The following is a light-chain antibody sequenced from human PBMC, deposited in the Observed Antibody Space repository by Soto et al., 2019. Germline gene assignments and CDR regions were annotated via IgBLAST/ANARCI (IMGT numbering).Light chain of an antibody. CDR1: QSVSRY. V-gene: IGKV3-11*01. Sequence: EIVLTQSPATLSLSPGDRATLSCRASQSVSRYLAWYQQKPGQAPRLLIYDASIRATGIPARFSGSGSGTDFTLTISCLEPEDFAVYYCQQRSNWLFGQGTKLEIK. J-gene: IGKJ2*01. CDR2: DAS. CDR3: QQRSNWL.